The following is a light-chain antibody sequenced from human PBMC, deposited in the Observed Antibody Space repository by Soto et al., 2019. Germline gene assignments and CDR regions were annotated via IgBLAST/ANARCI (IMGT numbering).Light chain of an antibody. CDR1: SSDVGSYNL. CDR2: EGS. CDR3: CSYACSRYVV. Sequence: QSALTQPASVSGSPGQSITISCTGTSSDVGSYNLVSWYQQHPGKAPKLMIYEGSKRPSGVSNRFSGSKSGNTASLTISGLQAEDEADYYCCSYACSRYVVFGGGTKLTVL. V-gene: IGLV2-23*01. J-gene: IGLJ2*01.